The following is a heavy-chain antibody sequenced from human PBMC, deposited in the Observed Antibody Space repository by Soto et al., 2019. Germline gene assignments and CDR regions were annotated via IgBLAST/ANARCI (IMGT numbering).Heavy chain of an antibody. V-gene: IGHV1-18*01. D-gene: IGHD3-3*01. CDR3: ARDRGTDFGSGYYESKVDY. J-gene: IGHJ4*02. Sequence: QVQLVQSGAEVKKPGASVKVSCKASGYTFTSYGISWVRQAPGQGLEWMGWISAYNGNTNYAQKLQGRVTMTTDTSTSKAYMELRSLRSDDTAVYYCARDRGTDFGSGYYESKVDYWGQRTLVTVSS. CDR2: ISAYNGNT. CDR1: GYTFTSYG.